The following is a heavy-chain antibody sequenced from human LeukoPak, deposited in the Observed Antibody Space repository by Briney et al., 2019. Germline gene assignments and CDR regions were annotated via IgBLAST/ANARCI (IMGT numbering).Heavy chain of an antibody. Sequence: PSETLSLTCAVYGGSFSGYSWNWIRQPPVKGLEWIGEINHSGSTNYNPSLKSRVTISVDKSENQFSLKLSSVTAADTAVYYCASKLYGDARTFDYWGQGTLVTVSS. V-gene: IGHV4-34*01. CDR2: INHSGST. J-gene: IGHJ4*02. CDR3: ASKLYGDARTFDY. CDR1: GGSFSGYS. D-gene: IGHD4-17*01.